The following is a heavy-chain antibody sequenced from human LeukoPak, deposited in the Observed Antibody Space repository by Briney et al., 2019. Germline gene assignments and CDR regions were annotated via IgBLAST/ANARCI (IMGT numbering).Heavy chain of an antibody. CDR2: IKQDGSEK. Sequence: AGGSLRLSCAASGFTFSSHGMHWVRQAPGKGLEWVANIKQDGSEKYYVDSVKGRFTISRDNAKNSLYLQMNSLRAEDTAVYYCARDSGSYSGYWGQGTLVTVSS. D-gene: IGHD3-10*01. V-gene: IGHV3-7*01. J-gene: IGHJ4*02. CDR3: ARDSGSYSGY. CDR1: GFTFSSHG.